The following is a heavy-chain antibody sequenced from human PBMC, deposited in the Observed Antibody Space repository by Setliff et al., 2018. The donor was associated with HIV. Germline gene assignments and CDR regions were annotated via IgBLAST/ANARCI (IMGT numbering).Heavy chain of an antibody. D-gene: IGHD2-21*02. CDR3: ARSYCAADCAHNSPRGMDV. V-gene: IGHV4-34*01. J-gene: IGHJ6*02. CDR1: GGSFSAYH. CDR2: INHSGST. Sequence: ETLSLTCAVYGGSFSAYHWSWIRQTPGKGLEWLGEINHSGSTAYNLALESRVTISVDTSKNQFSLKLNSLTAADTAVYYCARSYCAADCAHNSPRGMDVWGQGTTVTVSS.